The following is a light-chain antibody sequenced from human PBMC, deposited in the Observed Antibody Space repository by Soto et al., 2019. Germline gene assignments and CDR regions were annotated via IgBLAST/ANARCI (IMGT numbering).Light chain of an antibody. Sequence: QSVLTQPASVSGSPGQSITISCTGTSRDVGGVNYVSWYQQHPGKAPKLLIYEVNNRPSGVSNRFSGSNSGNTASLTISGLQAEDEADYYCNSYKSETTGVFGTGTKVTVL. V-gene: IGLV2-14*01. CDR3: NSYKSETTGV. CDR2: EVN. J-gene: IGLJ1*01. CDR1: SRDVGGVNY.